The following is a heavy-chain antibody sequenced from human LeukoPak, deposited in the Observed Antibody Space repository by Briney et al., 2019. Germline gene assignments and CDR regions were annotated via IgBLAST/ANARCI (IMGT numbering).Heavy chain of an antibody. Sequence: GGSLRLSCAASGFTFSSYAMHWVRQAPGKGLEWVAVISYDGSNKYYADSVKGRFTISRDNSKNTLYLQMNSLRAEDTAVYYCARESAAGISVYFDYWVQGTLVTVSS. V-gene: IGHV3-30*04. CDR1: GFTFSSYA. J-gene: IGHJ4*02. CDR3: ARESAAGISVYFDY. CDR2: ISYDGSNK. D-gene: IGHD6-13*01.